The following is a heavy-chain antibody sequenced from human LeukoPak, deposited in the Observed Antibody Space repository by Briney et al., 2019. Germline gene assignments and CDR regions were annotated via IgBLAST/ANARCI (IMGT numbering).Heavy chain of an antibody. D-gene: IGHD6-25*01. Sequence: PGGSLRLSCAVSGFTFSSYWMSWVRQVPGKGLEWVANMKQDASEKYYVDSVKGRFTISGDNAKNSLYLQMNSLRAEDTALYYCARSLAAGFDIWGQGTMVTVSS. J-gene: IGHJ3*02. V-gene: IGHV3-7*04. CDR2: MKQDASEK. CDR3: ARSLAAGFDI. CDR1: GFTFSSYW.